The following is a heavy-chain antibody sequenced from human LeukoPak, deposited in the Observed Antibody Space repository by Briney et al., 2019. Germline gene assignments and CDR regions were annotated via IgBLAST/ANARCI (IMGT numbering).Heavy chain of an antibody. CDR1: GFTFSSYS. Sequence: PGGSLRLSCAASGFTFSSYSMNWVRQAPGKGLEWVSSISSSSIYIYYADSVKGRFTISRDNAKNSLYLQMNSLRAEDTAVYYCARAGGGGATTLDYWGQGTLVTVSS. CDR3: ARAGGGGATTLDY. D-gene: IGHD1-26*01. CDR2: ISSSSIYI. V-gene: IGHV3-21*01. J-gene: IGHJ4*02.